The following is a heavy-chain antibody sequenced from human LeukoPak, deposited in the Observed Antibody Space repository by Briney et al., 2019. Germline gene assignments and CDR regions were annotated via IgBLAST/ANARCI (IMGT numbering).Heavy chain of an antibody. CDR1: GYTFTDYY. J-gene: IGHJ4*02. D-gene: IGHD2-2*01. CDR3: ATGLGYCSSTSCPDY. CDR2: VDPEDGET. Sequence: ASVKVSCKVSGYTFTDYYMHWVQQAPGKGLEWMGLVDPEDGETKYAEKVQGRVTITADTSTDTAYRELSSLRSEDTAVYYCATGLGYCSSTSCPDYWGQGTLVTVSS. V-gene: IGHV1-69-2*01.